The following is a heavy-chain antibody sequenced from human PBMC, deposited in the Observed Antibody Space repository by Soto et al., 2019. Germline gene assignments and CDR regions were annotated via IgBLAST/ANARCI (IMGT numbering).Heavy chain of an antibody. CDR2: IIPIFGTA. Sequence: QVQLVQSGAEVKKPGSSVKVSCKASGGTFSSYAISWVRQAPGQGLEWMGGIIPIFGTANYAQKFQGRVTITADESTSTAYMELSGLRSEDTAVYYCARRAGAAAGTDFDYWGQGTLVTVSS. V-gene: IGHV1-69*01. J-gene: IGHJ4*02. CDR3: ARRAGAAAGTDFDY. CDR1: GGTFSSYA. D-gene: IGHD6-13*01.